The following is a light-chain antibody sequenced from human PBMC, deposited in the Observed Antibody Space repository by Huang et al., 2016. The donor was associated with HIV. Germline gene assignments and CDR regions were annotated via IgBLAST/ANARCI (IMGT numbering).Light chain of an antibody. Sequence: EIVLTPSPATLSLSPGERATLSCKASQTVSSYLAWFQQRPGQAPRLRIYDASNRATGIPARFSGSGSGTDFTLTISSLEPEDFAVYYCQQRSNWLFTFGGGTKVEIK. CDR2: DAS. CDR3: QQRSNWLFT. CDR1: QTVSSY. J-gene: IGKJ4*01. V-gene: IGKV3-11*01.